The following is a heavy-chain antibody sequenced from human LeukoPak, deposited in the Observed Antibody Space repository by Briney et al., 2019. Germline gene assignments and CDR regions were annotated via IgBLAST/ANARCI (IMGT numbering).Heavy chain of an antibody. CDR2: IIPILGIA. J-gene: IGHJ6*02. Sequence: VASVKVSCKASGGTFSSYAISWVRQAPGQGLEWMGRIIPILGIANYAQKFQGRVTITADKSTSTAYMELSSLRSEDTAVYYCASKSIEDSYGPGYHYYGMDVWGQGTTVTVSS. CDR3: ASKSIEDSYGPGYHYYGMDV. CDR1: GGTFSSYA. V-gene: IGHV1-69*04. D-gene: IGHD5-18*01.